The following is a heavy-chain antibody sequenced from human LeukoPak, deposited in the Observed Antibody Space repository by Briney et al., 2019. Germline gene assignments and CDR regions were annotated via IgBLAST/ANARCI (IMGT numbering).Heavy chain of an antibody. J-gene: IGHJ4*02. CDR3: ARPYSSGWYGIDY. D-gene: IGHD6-19*01. Sequence: SETLSLTCTVSGGSISSSSYYWGWIRQPPGKGLEWIGSIYYSGSTYYNPSLKSRVTISVDTSKNQFSLKLSSVTAADTAAYYCARPYSSGWYGIDYWGQGPWSPSPQ. CDR2: IYYSGST. V-gene: IGHV4-39*01. CDR1: GGSISSSSYY.